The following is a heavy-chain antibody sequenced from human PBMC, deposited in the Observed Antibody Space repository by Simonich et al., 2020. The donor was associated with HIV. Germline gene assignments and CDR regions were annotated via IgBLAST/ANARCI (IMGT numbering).Heavy chain of an antibody. Sequence: QVQLQQWGAGLLKPSETLSLTCAVFGGSFSDYYWSWIRQPPGKGLEWIGEINHSGSTKYNPSLKSRVTISVDTSKNQFSLKLRSVTAADTAVYYCARAGLTMVRGVPASFDVWGQGTMVTVSS. J-gene: IGHJ3*01. CDR3: ARAGLTMVRGVPASFDV. D-gene: IGHD3-10*01. CDR2: INHSGST. CDR1: GGSFSDYY. V-gene: IGHV4-34*02.